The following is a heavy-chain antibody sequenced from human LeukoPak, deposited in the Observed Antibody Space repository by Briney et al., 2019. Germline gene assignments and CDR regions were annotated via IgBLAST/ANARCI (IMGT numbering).Heavy chain of an antibody. V-gene: IGHV1-18*01. CDR3: ARWYYYDSSGSYAFDI. CDR2: ISAYNGNT. D-gene: IGHD3-22*01. J-gene: IGHJ3*02. CDR1: GYTFTSYG. Sequence: ASVKVSCKASGYTFTSYGISWVRQAPGQGLEWMGWISAYNGNTNYAQKFQGRVTITADESTSTAYMELSSLRSEDTAVYYCARWYYYDSSGSYAFDIWGQGTMVTVSS.